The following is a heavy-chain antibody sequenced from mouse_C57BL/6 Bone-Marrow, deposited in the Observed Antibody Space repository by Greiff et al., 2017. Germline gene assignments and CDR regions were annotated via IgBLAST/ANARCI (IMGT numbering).Heavy chain of an antibody. CDR2: INPYNGGT. D-gene: IGHD2-2*01. CDR1: GYTFTDYY. CDR3: ARGAMVRAWFAY. V-gene: IGHV1-19*01. J-gene: IGHJ3*01. Sequence: VQLQQSGPVLVKPGASVKMSCKASGYTFTDYYMNWVKQSHGKSLEWIGVINPYNGGTSYNQKFKGKATLTVDKSSSTAYMELNSLTSEDSAVYYCARGAMVRAWFAYWGQGTLVTVSA.